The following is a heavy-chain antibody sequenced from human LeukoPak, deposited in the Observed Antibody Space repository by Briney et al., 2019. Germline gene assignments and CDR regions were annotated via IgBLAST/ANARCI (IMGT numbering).Heavy chain of an antibody. D-gene: IGHD3-22*01. Sequence: PSQILSLTCAVSGGSISSGGYSWSWIRQPPGKGLEWIGYIYHSGSTYYNPSLKSRVTISVDTSKNQFSLKLSSVTAADTAVYYCARDTSSGSDYWGQGTLVTVSS. CDR2: IYHSGST. J-gene: IGHJ4*02. CDR1: GGSISSGGYS. V-gene: IGHV4-30-2*05. CDR3: ARDTSSGSDY.